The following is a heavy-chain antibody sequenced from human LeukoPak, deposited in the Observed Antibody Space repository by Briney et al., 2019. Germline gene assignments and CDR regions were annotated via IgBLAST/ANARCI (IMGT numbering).Heavy chain of an antibody. V-gene: IGHV3-53*01. CDR2: IYSGGST. CDR1: GFTVSSNY. J-gene: IGHJ4*02. CDR3: ARQSSGWFFDY. Sequence: GGSLRLSCAASGFTVSSNYMSWVRQAPGKGPEWVSVIYSGGSTYYADSVKGRFTISRDNSKNTLYLQMNSLRAEDTAVYYCARQSSGWFFDYWGQGTLVTVSS. D-gene: IGHD6-19*01.